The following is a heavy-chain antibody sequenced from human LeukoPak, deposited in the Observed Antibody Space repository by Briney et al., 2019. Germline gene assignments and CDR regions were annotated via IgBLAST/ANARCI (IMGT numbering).Heavy chain of an antibody. J-gene: IGHJ1*01. V-gene: IGHV3-7*01. CDR3: ARDGGRYGDYQY. CDR2: IKQDGSEK. D-gene: IGHD4-17*01. Sequence: GGSLTLTCAASGFTFSAYWMTWVRQAPGKGLEWVANIKQDGSEKYYVDSVKGRFTISRDNAKNSLYLQMNSLRVEDTAVYYCARDGGRYGDYQYWGQGPLHTVSS. CDR1: GFTFSAYW.